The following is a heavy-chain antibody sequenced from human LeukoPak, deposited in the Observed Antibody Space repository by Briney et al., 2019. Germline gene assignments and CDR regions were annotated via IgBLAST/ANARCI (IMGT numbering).Heavy chain of an antibody. D-gene: IGHD3-10*01. CDR2: ISSSSSYI. V-gene: IGHV3-21*01. J-gene: IGHJ5*02. CDR1: GFTFSSYS. CDR3: ARESGITMLRGAHTP. Sequence: GGSLRLSCAASGFTFSSYSMNWVRQAPGKGLEWVSSISSSSSYIYYADSVKGRFTVSRDNAKNSLYLQMNSLRAEDTAVYYCARESGITMLRGAHTPWGQGILVTVSS.